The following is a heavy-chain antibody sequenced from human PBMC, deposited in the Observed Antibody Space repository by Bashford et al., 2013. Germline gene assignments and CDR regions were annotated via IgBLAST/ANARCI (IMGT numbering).Heavy chain of an antibody. Sequence: GSLRLSCAASGFTFSTYGMHWVRQGPGKGLEWVAVISYDGRNQYYADSVKGRFTVSRDNSRNTLYLQMSSLKAEDTAVYYCDKSPWDKKDWKLPYYYYHMDVWGQGTTVTVSS. D-gene: IGHD1-26*01. CDR3: DKSPWDKKDWKLPYYYYHMDV. V-gene: IGHV3-30*18. J-gene: IGHJ6*02. CDR2: ISYDGRNQ. CDR1: GFTFSTYG.